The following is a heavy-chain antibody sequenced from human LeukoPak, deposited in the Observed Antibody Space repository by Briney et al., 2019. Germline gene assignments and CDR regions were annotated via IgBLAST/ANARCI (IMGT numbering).Heavy chain of an antibody. CDR3: ARGTSIVGATDC. Sequence: ASVKVSCMASVYTFTAYYMHGVRQAPGPRLEWMGWINPNGGRSNYAQKFRGRVTITRDTSISTAYMDLSRLRSDDTAVHYCARGTSIVGATDCWGQGTLVTVSS. J-gene: IGHJ4*02. CDR1: VYTFTAYY. CDR2: INPNGGRS. V-gene: IGHV1-2*02. D-gene: IGHD1-26*01.